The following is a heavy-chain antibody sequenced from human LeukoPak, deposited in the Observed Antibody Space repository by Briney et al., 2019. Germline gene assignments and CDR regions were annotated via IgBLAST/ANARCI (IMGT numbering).Heavy chain of an antibody. J-gene: IGHJ4*02. V-gene: IGHV3-23*01. Sequence: PGGSLRLSCAASGFTFSSYAMSWVRQAPGKGLEWVSAISGSGGGTYYADSVKGRFTISRDNSKNTLYLQMNSLRAEDTAVYYCAKDHWNYVQGMFDYWGQGTLVTVSS. CDR1: GFTFSSYA. CDR3: AKDHWNYVQGMFDY. D-gene: IGHD1-7*01. CDR2: ISGSGGGT.